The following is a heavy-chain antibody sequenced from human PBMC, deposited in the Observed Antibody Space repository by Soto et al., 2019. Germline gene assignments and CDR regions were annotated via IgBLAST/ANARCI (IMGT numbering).Heavy chain of an antibody. CDR1: GYTFTNYY. J-gene: IGHJ4*02. CDR3: ARAGGSY. D-gene: IGHD1-26*01. CDR2: INPSGGST. V-gene: IGHV1-46*03. Sequence: QVQLVQSGAEVKKPGASVKVSCKASGYTFTNYYIHWVRQAPGQGLEWMGLINPSGGSTIYAQKFPGSVTMNRDTPTSTVFMELSSLRFEDTAVYCCARAGGSYLGQGTLVTVSS.